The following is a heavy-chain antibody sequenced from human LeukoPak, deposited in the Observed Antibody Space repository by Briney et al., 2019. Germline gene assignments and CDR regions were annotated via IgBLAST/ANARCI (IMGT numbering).Heavy chain of an antibody. V-gene: IGHV3-21*01. D-gene: IGHD5-12*01. CDR2: ITSSSSYT. J-gene: IGHJ3*02. CDR1: GFNLSSYS. Sequence: PGGSLRLSCAASGFNLSSYSMNWVRQAPGKGLEWVSSITSSSSYTYYADSVKGRFTISRDNAKNSLYLQMNSLRAEDTAVYYCSRVVRGYGDAFDIWGQGTMVTVSS. CDR3: SRVVRGYGDAFDI.